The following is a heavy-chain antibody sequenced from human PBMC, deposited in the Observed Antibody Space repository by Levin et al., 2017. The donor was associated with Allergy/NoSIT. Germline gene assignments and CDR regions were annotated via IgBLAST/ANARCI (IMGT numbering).Heavy chain of an antibody. CDR2: IYPGDSDT. D-gene: IGHD3-10*01. CDR3: ARLYTMVRGGAGTEFDY. CDR1: GYRFTTYW. Sequence: GESLKISCKGSGYRFTTYWIGWVRQMPGKGLEWMGIIYPGDSDTRYSPSFQGQVTISADKSISTAYLQWSSLKASDTAIYYCARLYTMVRGGAGTEFDYWGQGTLVTVSS. V-gene: IGHV5-51*01. J-gene: IGHJ4*02.